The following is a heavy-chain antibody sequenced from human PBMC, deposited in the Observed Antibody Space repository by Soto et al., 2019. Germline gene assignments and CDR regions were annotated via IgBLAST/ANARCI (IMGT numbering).Heavy chain of an antibody. CDR3: ARFGDGFDI. D-gene: IGHD3-10*01. J-gene: IGHJ3*02. CDR1: GFSLSTSGMR. Sequence: PTLVNPTPTLTLTCTFSGFSLSTSGMRVSWSRQPPGKALEWLARIDWDDDKFYSTSLKTRLTISKDTSKNQVVLTMTNMDPVDTATYYCARFGDGFDIWCQGTMVTVSS. V-gene: IGHV2-70*04. CDR2: IDWDDDK.